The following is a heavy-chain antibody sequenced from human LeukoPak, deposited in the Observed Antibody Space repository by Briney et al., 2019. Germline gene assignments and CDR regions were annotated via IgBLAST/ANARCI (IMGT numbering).Heavy chain of an antibody. CDR1: GYSISISHY. D-gene: IGHD2-2*01. CDR3: VRQRGNCAGTSCYGGGLDP. Sequence: PSETLSLTCAVSGYSISISHYSGWIRQSPGKGLEWIGTTHHTGGIYYNPSLKSRVTISLDTSKNQFSLKLSSVTAADTAVYYCVRQRGNCAGTSCYGGGLDPWGQGILVTVSS. CDR2: THHTGGI. J-gene: IGHJ5*02. V-gene: IGHV4-38-2*01.